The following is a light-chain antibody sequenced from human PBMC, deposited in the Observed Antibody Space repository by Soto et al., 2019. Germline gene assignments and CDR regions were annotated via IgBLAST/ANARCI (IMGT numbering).Light chain of an antibody. CDR2: DAS. CDR1: QDISNS. V-gene: IGKV1-33*01. CDR3: QQYNNLPLT. J-gene: IGKJ4*01. Sequence: DIQMTQSPSSLSASVGDRVTITCQASQDISNSLNWYQQRPGKAPNLLICDASNLETGVPSRFSGSGSGTHCTLTISSRQPEDIGPYHCQQYNNLPLTVGGGTKVEIK.